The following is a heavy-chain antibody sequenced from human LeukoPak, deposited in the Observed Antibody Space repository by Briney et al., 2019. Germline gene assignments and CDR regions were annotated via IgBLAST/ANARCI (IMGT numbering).Heavy chain of an antibody. CDR3: ARDLGYYDFWSGYGWRDYYYYYMDV. Sequence: ASVKVSCKASGYSFTSNVISWVRQAPGQGLEWMGWISAYNGNTNYAQKLQGRVTMTTDTSTSTAYMELRSLRSDDTAVYYCARDLGYYDFWSGYGWRDYYYYYMDVWGKGTTVTVSS. CDR1: GYSFTSNV. D-gene: IGHD3-3*01. CDR2: ISAYNGNT. J-gene: IGHJ6*03. V-gene: IGHV1-18*01.